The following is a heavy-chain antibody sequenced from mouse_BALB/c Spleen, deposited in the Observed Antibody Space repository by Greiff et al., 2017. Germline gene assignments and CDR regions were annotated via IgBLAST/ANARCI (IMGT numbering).Heavy chain of an antibody. D-gene: IGHD1-1*01. J-gene: IGHJ4*01. V-gene: IGHV5-12-1*01. CDR2: ISSGGGST. CDR3: ARHYYGSSIYAMDY. CDR1: GFAFSSYD. Sequence: EVMLVESGGGLVKPGGSLKLSCAASGFAFSSYDMSWVRQTPEKRLEWVAYISSGGGSTYYPDTVKGRFTISRDNAKNTLYLQMSSLKSEDTAMYYCARHYYGSSIYAMDYWGQGTSVTVSS.